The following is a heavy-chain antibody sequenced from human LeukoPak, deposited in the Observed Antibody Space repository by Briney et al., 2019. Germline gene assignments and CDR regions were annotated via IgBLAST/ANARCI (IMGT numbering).Heavy chain of an antibody. CDR3: ARVGGYGDPPDY. D-gene: IGHD4-17*01. CDR2: ISYDGSNK. Sequence: GRSLRLSCAASGFTFSSYAMHRVRQAPGKGLEWVAVISYDGSNKYYADSVKGRFTISRDNSKNTLYLQMNGLRAEDTAVYYCARVGGYGDPPDYWGQGTLVTVSS. CDR1: GFTFSSYA. J-gene: IGHJ4*02. V-gene: IGHV3-30*04.